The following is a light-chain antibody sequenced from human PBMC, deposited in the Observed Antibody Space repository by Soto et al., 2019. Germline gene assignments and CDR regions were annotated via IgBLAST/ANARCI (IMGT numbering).Light chain of an antibody. CDR2: DNN. CDR3: GTWDSSLSDVV. Sequence: QSVLTQPPSVSTAPGQKVTISCSGSSSNIKSQYVSWYQQLPGTAPKLLIYDNNKRPSGIPDRFSGSKSGTSATLGITGLKTGDEADYYCGTWDSSLSDVVFGGGTKLTVL. CDR1: SSNIKSQY. V-gene: IGLV1-51*01. J-gene: IGLJ2*01.